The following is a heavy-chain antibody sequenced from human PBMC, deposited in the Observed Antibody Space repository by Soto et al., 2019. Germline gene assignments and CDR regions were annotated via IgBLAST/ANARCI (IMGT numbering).Heavy chain of an antibody. J-gene: IGHJ4*02. Sequence: EVQLVESGGGLVQPGGSLRLSCAASGFTFSNYSMNWVRQAPGKGLEWVSYIRSSNSIIYYADSVKGRFSISRDNAKNSLYPQMNSLRDEDTAVYYCARSRGGPLDYWGQGTLVTVSS. D-gene: IGHD6-25*01. CDR1: GFTFSNYS. CDR2: IRSSNSII. CDR3: ARSRGGPLDY. V-gene: IGHV3-48*02.